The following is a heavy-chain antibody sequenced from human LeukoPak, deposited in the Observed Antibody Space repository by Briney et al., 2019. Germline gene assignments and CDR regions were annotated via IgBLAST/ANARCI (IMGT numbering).Heavy chain of an antibody. V-gene: IGHV4-59*01. Sequence: SETLSLTCNVSRGSITHYYWNGIRQPPGKGLEWIGYIYYKGSTNYNPSLRSRVTISADTSKNLFSLKLSSVTTADTAVYYSASAVKYYDTSGYSYYFDYWGQGTLVTVSS. CDR2: IYYKGST. CDR3: ASAVKYYDTSGYSYYFDY. D-gene: IGHD3-22*01. J-gene: IGHJ4*02. CDR1: RGSITHYY.